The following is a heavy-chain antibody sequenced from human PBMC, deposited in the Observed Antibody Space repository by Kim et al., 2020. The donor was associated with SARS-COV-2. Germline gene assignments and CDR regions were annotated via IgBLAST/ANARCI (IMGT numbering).Heavy chain of an antibody. Sequence: ADSVKGRFTVSRDNSKNTWYLQMDSLRVEDTAVYYCSKGLGVYNTWGYWGQGTLVTVSS. J-gene: IGHJ4*01. V-gene: IGHV3-23*01. CDR3: SKGLGVYNTWGY. D-gene: IGHD1-1*01.